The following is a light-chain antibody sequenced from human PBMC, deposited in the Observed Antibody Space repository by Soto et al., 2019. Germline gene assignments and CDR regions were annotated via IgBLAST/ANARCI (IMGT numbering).Light chain of an antibody. Sequence: QSVLTQPPSASGSPGQSVTISCTGTSSDVGGYNYVSWYQQHPGKAPKLMIYEVNKRPSGVPDRFSGSKSGNTASLTVSGLQAEAEADYYCSSYAGGNNWVFGGGTKLTVL. CDR2: EVN. J-gene: IGLJ3*02. V-gene: IGLV2-8*01. CDR3: SSYAGGNNWV. CDR1: SSDVGGYNY.